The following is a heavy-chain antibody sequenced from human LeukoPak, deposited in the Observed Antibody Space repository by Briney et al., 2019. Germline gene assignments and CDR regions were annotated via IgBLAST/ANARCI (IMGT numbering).Heavy chain of an antibody. CDR1: GGSISSGGYY. Sequence: NPSQTLSLTCTVSGGSISSGGYYWSWIRQHPGKGLEWIGYIYYSGSTYYNPSLKSRVTISVDTSKNQFSLKLSSVTAADTAVYYCARDVDGFYMDIWGKGTTVTVSS. J-gene: IGHJ6*03. CDR2: IYYSGST. V-gene: IGHV4-31*03. D-gene: IGHD5-12*01. CDR3: ARDVDGFYMDI.